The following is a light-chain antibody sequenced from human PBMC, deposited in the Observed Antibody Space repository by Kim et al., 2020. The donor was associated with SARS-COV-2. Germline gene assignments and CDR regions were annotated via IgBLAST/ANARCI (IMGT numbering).Light chain of an antibody. CDR1: QNINSH. V-gene: IGKV1-39*01. J-gene: IGKJ3*01. CDR3: QRTYLDPVA. CDR2: AAS. Sequence: DIQMTQSPSYLSAFVGDRVTITCRTSQNINSHLNCYNQKPGSAPKLLIYAASTLQGGVRSRFSSSGSETDFTLTINSLRPEAFATYFCQRTYLDPVAFRPGAQVDI.